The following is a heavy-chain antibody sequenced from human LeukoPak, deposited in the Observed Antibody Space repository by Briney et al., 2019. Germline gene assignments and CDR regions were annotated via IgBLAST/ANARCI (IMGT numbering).Heavy chain of an antibody. CDR3: ASSQQLVPAFDY. D-gene: IGHD6-13*01. CDR2: ISSSSSYI. Sequence: GGSLRLSCAASGFTFYNYYINWVRQAPGKGLEWVSSISSSSSYIYYADSVKGRFTISRDNAKNSLYLQMNSLRAEDTAVYYCASSQQLVPAFDYWGQGTLVTVSS. CDR1: GFTFYNYY. J-gene: IGHJ4*02. V-gene: IGHV3-21*01.